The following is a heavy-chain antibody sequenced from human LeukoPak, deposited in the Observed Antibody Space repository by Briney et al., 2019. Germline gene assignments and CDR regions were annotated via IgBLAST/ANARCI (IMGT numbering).Heavy chain of an antibody. CDR3: ARGDSSSRGDYYYMDV. Sequence: PGGSLRLSCAASGFTFSSYWMSWVRQAPGKGLEWVANIKQDGSEKYYVDSVRGRFTISRDNAKNSLYLQMNSLRAEDTAVYYCARGDSSSRGDYYYMDVWGKGTTVTVSS. CDR1: GFTFSSYW. D-gene: IGHD6-13*01. V-gene: IGHV3-7*01. CDR2: IKQDGSEK. J-gene: IGHJ6*03.